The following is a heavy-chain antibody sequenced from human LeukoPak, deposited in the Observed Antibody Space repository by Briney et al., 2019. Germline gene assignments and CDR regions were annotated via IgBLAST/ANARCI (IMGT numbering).Heavy chain of an antibody. D-gene: IGHD2-2*01. V-gene: IGHV3-21*01. CDR3: ARWLGYCSSTSCYGRGGSSGYYYYYMDV. Sequence: GSLRLSCAAPGFTFSSYNMNWVRQAPGQGLEWGSSITSGSSYIYYADSVKGRFTISRDNAKNSLYLQMNRLRAEDTAVYYCARWLGYCSSTSCYGRGGSSGYYYYYMDVWGKGTTVTVSS. CDR1: GFTFSSYN. CDR2: ITSGSSYI. J-gene: IGHJ6*03.